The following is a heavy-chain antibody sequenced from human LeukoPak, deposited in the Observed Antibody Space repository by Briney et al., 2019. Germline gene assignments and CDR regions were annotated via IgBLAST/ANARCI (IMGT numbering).Heavy chain of an antibody. J-gene: IGHJ4*02. D-gene: IGHD3-3*02. CDR3: ARVTTANHLAPRGYFDY. CDR2: ISYDGSNK. Sequence: GGSLRLSCAASGFTFSSYGMHWVRQAPGKGLEWVAVISYDGSNKYYADSVKGRFTISRDNSKNTLYLQMNSLRAEDTAVCYCARVTTANHLAPRGYFDYWGQGTLVTVSS. CDR1: GFTFSSYG. V-gene: IGHV3-30*03.